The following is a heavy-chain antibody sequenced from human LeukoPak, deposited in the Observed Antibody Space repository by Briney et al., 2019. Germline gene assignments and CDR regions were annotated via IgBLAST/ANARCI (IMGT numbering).Heavy chain of an antibody. CDR2: IYYSGST. D-gene: IGHD5-18*01. J-gene: IGHJ4*02. CDR3: VRTSGYSYGYADY. CDR1: GGSISSYY. V-gene: IGHV4-59*01. Sequence: PSETLFLTCTVSGGSISSYYWSWIRQPPGKGLEWIGYIYYSGSTNYNPSLKSRVTISVDTSKNQFSLKLSSVTAADTAVYYCVRTSGYSYGYADYWGQGTLVTVSS.